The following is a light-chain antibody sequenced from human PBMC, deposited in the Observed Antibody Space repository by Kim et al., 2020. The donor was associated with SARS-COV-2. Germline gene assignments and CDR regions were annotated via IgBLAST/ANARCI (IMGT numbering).Light chain of an antibody. Sequence: QPVLTQPPSASGTPGQRVTISCSGSSSNIERNTVNWYQQLPGTAPKLVIYSNNQRPSGVPDRFSGSKSGTSASLAISGLQSEDEADYYCVTWDDSLNGPVFGGGTQLTVL. J-gene: IGLJ3*02. CDR1: SSNIERNT. CDR3: VTWDDSLNGPV. CDR2: SNN. V-gene: IGLV1-44*01.